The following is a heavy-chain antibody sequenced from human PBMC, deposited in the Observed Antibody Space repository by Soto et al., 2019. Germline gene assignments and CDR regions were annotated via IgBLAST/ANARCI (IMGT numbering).Heavy chain of an antibody. CDR2: IKQDGSAK. D-gene: IGHD2-2*01. J-gene: IGHJ4*02. V-gene: IGHV3-7*01. Sequence: EVQLVESGGGLVQPGGSLRLSCAASGFSFSSYWMSWVRQAPGKWLEWVANIKQDGSAKYYVESVEGRFTISRDNAKNSLYLQMDSLRAEDTAVYYCAPWGGTCNSSSCYGGYWGQGTLVTVSS. CDR1: GFSFSSYW. CDR3: APWGGTCNSSSCYGGY.